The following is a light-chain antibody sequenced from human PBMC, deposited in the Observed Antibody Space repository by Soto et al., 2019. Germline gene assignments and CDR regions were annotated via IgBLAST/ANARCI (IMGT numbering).Light chain of an antibody. Sequence: QSALTQPPSVSGSPGQSVTISCTGTSSDIGSYNRVSWYQQPPGTAPKLMIYEVSNRPSGVPDRVSGSKSGNTASLTISGLQAEDEADYYCSSYTSSSTLVFGGGTKLIVL. V-gene: IGLV2-18*02. CDR1: SSDIGSYNR. J-gene: IGLJ2*01. CDR3: SSYTSSSTLV. CDR2: EVS.